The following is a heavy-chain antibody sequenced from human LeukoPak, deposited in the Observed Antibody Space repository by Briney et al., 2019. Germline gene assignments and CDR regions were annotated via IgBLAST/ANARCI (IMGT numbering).Heavy chain of an antibody. V-gene: IGHV1-3*01. CDR3: ARSADYDFWSGYYTHPDYFDY. CDR1: GYSFTSYA. Sequence: ASVKVYCEAYGYSFTSYAMHWVRQAPGQRREWMGWINAGNGNTKYSQKFQGRVTITRDTSASTAYMELSSLRSEDTAVYYCARSADYDFWSGYYTHPDYFDYWGQGTLVTGSS. J-gene: IGHJ4*02. CDR2: INAGNGNT. D-gene: IGHD3-3*01.